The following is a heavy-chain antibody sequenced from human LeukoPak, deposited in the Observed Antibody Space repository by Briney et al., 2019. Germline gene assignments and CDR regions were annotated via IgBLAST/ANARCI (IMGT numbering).Heavy chain of an antibody. CDR1: GGTFSSYA. CDR2: IIPIFGTA. J-gene: IGHJ4*02. V-gene: IGHV1-69*06. CDR3: ATDPPSGDGFH. D-gene: IGHD5-24*01. Sequence: ASVKVSCKASGGTFSSYAISWVRQAPGQGLEWMGGIIPIFGTANYAQKFQGRVTMTEDTSTDTAYMELSSLRSEDTAVYYCATDPPSGDGFHWGQGTLVTVSS.